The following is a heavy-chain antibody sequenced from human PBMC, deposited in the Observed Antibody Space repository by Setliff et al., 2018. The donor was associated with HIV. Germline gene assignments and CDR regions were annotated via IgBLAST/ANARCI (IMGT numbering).Heavy chain of an antibody. CDR2: IYTSGST. V-gene: IGHV4-61*09. CDR3: AREYRNRNYYYYYMDV. CDR1: GGSISSGSYY. Sequence: SETLSLTCTVSGGSISSGSYYWSWIRQPAGKGLEWIGHIYTSGSTNYNPSLKSRVTISVYTSKNQFSLKLSSVTAADTAVYYCAREYRNRNYYYYYMDVWGKGTTVTVSS. D-gene: IGHD1-1*01. J-gene: IGHJ6*03.